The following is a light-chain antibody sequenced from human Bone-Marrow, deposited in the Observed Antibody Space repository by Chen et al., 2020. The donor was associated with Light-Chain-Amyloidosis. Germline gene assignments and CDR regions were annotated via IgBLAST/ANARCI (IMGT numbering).Light chain of an antibody. CDR2: KDS. CDR1: TLPMQY. V-gene: IGLV3-25*03. CDR3: QSADSSDTYVI. Sequence: SLDLTQPPAVSVSPGQTARITCSGDTLPMQYTYWYQRKPGQAPQLVIYKDSQRPSGIPERFSGSSSGTIVTLTISGVQAENDADYYCQSADSSDTYVIFGGGTKLTVL. J-gene: IGLJ2*01.